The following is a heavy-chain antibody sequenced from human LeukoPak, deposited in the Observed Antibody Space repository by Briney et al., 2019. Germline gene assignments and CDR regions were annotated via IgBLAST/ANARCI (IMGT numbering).Heavy chain of an antibody. CDR2: IYYSGST. Sequence: SQTLSLTCTVSGGSISSGGYYWSWIRQHPGKGLEWIGYIYYSGSTYYNPSLKSRVTISVDTSKNQFSLKLSSVTAADTAVYYCATSIAVAGWLEGAFDIWGQGTMVTVSS. CDR1: GGSISSGGYY. V-gene: IGHV4-31*03. CDR3: ATSIAVAGWLEGAFDI. D-gene: IGHD6-13*01. J-gene: IGHJ3*02.